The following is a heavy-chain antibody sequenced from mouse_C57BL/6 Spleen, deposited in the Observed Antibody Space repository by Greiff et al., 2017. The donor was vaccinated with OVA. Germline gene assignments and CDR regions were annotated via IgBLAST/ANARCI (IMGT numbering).Heavy chain of an antibody. Sequence: VQLQQPGAELVKPGASVKLSCKASGYTFTSYWMHWVKQRPGQGLEWIGMIHPNSGSTNYNEKFKSKATLTVDKSSSTAYMQLRSLTSEDSAVYYCARYWVDAPFAYWGQGTLVTVSA. CDR3: ARYWVDAPFAY. V-gene: IGHV1-64*01. CDR2: IHPNSGST. CDR1: GYTFTSYW. J-gene: IGHJ3*01.